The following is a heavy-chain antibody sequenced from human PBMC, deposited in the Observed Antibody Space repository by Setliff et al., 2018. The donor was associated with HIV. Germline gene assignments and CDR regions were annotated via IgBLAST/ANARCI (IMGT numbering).Heavy chain of an antibody. Sequence: SETLSLTCSVSGGSISSSSYYWGRIRQPPGKGLDWIGSIYYSGSTYYNPSLRSRVTISVDTSKTQFSLNLSSVTAADTAVYYCARGGAVAGSWGQGTLVTVSS. CDR3: ARGGAVAGS. CDR2: IYYSGST. CDR1: GGSISSSSYY. D-gene: IGHD6-19*01. J-gene: IGHJ4*02. V-gene: IGHV4-39*01.